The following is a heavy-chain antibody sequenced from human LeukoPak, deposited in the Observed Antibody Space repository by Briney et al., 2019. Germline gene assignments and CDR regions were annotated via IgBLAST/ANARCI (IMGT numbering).Heavy chain of an antibody. D-gene: IGHD2-15*01. CDR2: IYYSGST. V-gene: IGHV4-59*08. CDR3: ARHLDCSGGSCYPGSDYFDY. CDR1: GGSISSYS. Sequence: SETLSLTCTVSGGSISSYSRSWIRQPPGQGLEWIGYIYYSGSTNYNPSLKSRVTISVDTSKNQFSLKLSSVTAADTAVYYCARHLDCSGGSCYPGSDYFDYWGQGTLVTVSS. J-gene: IGHJ4*02.